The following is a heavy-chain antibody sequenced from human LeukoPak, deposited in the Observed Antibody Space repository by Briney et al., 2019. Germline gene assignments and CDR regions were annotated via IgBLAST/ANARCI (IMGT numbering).Heavy chain of an antibody. V-gene: IGHV1-69*04. CDR2: IIPILGIA. D-gene: IGHD5-18*01. CDR3: AREAPIDTAMVTGAFDI. J-gene: IGHJ3*02. CDR1: GGTFSSYA. Sequence: SVKVSCKASGGTFSSYAISWVRQAPGQGLEWMGRIIPILGIANYAQKFQGRVTITADKSTSTAYMELSSLRSEDTAVYYCAREAPIDTAMVTGAFDIWGQGTMVTVSS.